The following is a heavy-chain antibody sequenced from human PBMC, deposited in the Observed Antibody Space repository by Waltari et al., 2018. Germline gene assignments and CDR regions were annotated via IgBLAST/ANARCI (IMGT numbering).Heavy chain of an antibody. J-gene: IGHJ3*02. V-gene: IGHV1-69*05. CDR1: GGTFSSYA. Sequence: QVQLVQSGAEVKKPGSSVKVSCKASGGTFSSYAISWVRQAPGQGLEWMGGIIPIFGTANYAQKFQDRVTITTDESTSTAYMELSSLRSEDTAVYYCARDRDYYDSSGYYQGWAFDIWGQGTMVTVSS. CDR3: ARDRDYYDSSGYYQGWAFDI. D-gene: IGHD3-22*01. CDR2: IIPIFGTA.